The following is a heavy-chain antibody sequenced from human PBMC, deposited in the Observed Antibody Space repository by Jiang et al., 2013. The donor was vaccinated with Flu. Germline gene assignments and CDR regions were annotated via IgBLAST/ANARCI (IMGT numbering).Heavy chain of an antibody. CDR2: IIPIFGTA. Sequence: GAEVKKPGSSVKVSCKASGGTFSSYAISWVRQAPGQGLEWMGGIIPIFGTANYAQKFQGRVTITADKSTSTAYMELSSLRSEDTAVYYCARDYKRTIFGGGYYGMDVWGQGTTVTVSS. V-gene: IGHV1-69*06. CDR3: ARDYKRTIFGGGYYGMDV. CDR1: GGTFSSYA. D-gene: IGHD3-3*01. J-gene: IGHJ6*02.